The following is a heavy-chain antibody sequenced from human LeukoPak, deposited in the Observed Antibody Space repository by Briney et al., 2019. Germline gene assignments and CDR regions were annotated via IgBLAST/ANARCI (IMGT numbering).Heavy chain of an antibody. Sequence: SETLSLTCAVYGGSFSGYYWSWIRQPPGKGLEWIGEINHSGSTNYNPSLKSRVTISVDASKNQFSLKLSSVTAADTAVYYCARAFYYGSGSYCDYWGQGTLVTVSS. J-gene: IGHJ4*02. CDR3: ARAFYYGSGSYCDY. CDR1: GGSFSGYY. D-gene: IGHD3-10*01. V-gene: IGHV4-34*01. CDR2: INHSGST.